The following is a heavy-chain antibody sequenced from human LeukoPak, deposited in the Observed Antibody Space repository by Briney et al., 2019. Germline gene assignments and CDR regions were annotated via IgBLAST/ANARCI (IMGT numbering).Heavy chain of an antibody. D-gene: IGHD1-1*01. CDR2: IYYGGST. CDR3: ARNWNILCDINWFDP. J-gene: IGHJ5*02. Sequence: SETLSLTCTVSGGSMRTYNYNWIRQPPGKGLEWIGNIYYGGSTNYNPSLKSRVTISIDTSKSQFSLKLSSVTAADTAVYYGARNWNILCDINWFDPWGQGTLVTVSS. CDR1: GGSMRTYN. V-gene: IGHV4-59*01.